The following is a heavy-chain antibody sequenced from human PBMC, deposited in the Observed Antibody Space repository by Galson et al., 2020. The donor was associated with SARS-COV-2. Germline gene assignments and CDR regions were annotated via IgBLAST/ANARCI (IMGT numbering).Heavy chain of an antibody. Sequence: GGSLRLSCTPSGFTFSSYGMSWVRQAPGKGLEWVAFIRYDGSQEYYSDSVRGRFTISRDNSKNTLYLEMNSLGTEDTAIYYCAKERGAYCGGDCYYPPLDYWGQGTLVTVSS. J-gene: IGHJ4*02. CDR3: AKERGAYCGGDCYYPPLDY. CDR1: GFTFSSYG. CDR2: IRYDGSQE. V-gene: IGHV3-30*02. D-gene: IGHD2-21*02.